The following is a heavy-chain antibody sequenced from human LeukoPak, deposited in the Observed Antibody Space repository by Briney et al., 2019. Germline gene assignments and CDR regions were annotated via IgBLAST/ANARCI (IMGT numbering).Heavy chain of an antibody. Sequence: PSETLSLTCTVSGGSISSSSYYWGWIRQPPGKGLEWIGSIYYSGSTYYNPSLKSRVTISVDTSKNQFSLKLSSVTAADTAVYYCAGGMATFDTQHTDYWGQGTLVTVSS. CDR1: GGSISSSSYY. J-gene: IGHJ4*02. CDR3: AGGMATFDTQHTDY. D-gene: IGHD5-24*01. CDR2: IYYSGST. V-gene: IGHV4-39*07.